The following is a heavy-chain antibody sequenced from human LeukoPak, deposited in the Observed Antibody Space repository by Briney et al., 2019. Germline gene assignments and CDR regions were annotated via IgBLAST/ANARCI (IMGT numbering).Heavy chain of an antibody. V-gene: IGHV1-69*06. CDR3: ARDGFDWNDRADY. D-gene: IGHD1-1*01. CDR2: IIPIFGTA. Sequence: ASVKVFCKASGGTFSSYAISWVRQAPGQGLEWMGGIIPIFGTANYAQKFQGRVTITADKSTSTAYMELSSLRSEDTAVYYCARDGFDWNDRADYWGQGTLVTVSS. CDR1: GGTFSSYA. J-gene: IGHJ4*02.